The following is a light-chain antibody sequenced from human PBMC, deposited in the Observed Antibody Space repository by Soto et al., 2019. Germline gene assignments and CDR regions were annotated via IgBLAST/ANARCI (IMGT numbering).Light chain of an antibody. CDR3: SSYTSANSLI. J-gene: IGLJ2*01. Sequence: QSVLTQPASVSGSLGQSITISCTGGSTDIGDYKFVSWYRQRPGKAPQPVIYEVTNRPSEISSRFTGSKSGSTASLTISGLQPADEADYYCSSYTSANSLIFGGGTKVTVL. CDR1: STDIGDYKF. CDR2: EVT. V-gene: IGLV2-14*01.